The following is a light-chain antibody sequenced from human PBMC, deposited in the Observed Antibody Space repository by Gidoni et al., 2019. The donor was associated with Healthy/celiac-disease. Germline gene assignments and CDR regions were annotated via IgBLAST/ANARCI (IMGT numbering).Light chain of an antibody. J-gene: IGLJ2*01. CDR3: SAYTSSSTLGYVV. V-gene: IGLV2-14*01. Sequence: QSALTQPASVSGSPGQSITISCTGTSSDVGGYNYVSWYQQHPGKAPKLMIYEVSNRPSGVSNRFSGSDSGNTASLNISGLQAEDEADYYCSAYTSSSTLGYVVFGGGTKLTVL. CDR1: SSDVGGYNY. CDR2: EVS.